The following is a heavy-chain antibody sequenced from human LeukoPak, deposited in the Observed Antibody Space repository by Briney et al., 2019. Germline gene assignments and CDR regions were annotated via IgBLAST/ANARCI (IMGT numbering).Heavy chain of an antibody. CDR1: GYTFTGYY. Sequence: KLSCKASGYTFTGYYMHWVRQAPGNGLEWVAVISYDGSNKYYADSVKGRFTISRDNSKNTLYLQMNSLRAEDTAVYYCAKDGYYYDSSGYYLGGSYYHPFDYWGQGTLVTVSS. D-gene: IGHD3-22*01. J-gene: IGHJ4*02. CDR2: ISYDGSNK. CDR3: AKDGYYYDSSGYYLGGSYYHPFDY. V-gene: IGHV3-30*18.